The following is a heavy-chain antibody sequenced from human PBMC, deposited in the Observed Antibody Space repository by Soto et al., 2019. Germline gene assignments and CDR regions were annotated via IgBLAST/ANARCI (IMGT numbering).Heavy chain of an antibody. CDR1: GYTFTGYY. CDR3: AREWTGIDLLLPRNWFDP. J-gene: IGHJ5*02. CDR2: INPNSGGT. Sequence: QVQLVQSGAEVQKPGASVKVSCKASGYTFTGYYMHWVRQAPGQGLEWMGWINPNSGGTNYAQKFQGWVTMTRDTSISTANMELSRLRSDDTAVYYCAREWTGIDLLLPRNWFDPWGQGTLVTVSS. D-gene: IGHD3-9*01. V-gene: IGHV1-2*04.